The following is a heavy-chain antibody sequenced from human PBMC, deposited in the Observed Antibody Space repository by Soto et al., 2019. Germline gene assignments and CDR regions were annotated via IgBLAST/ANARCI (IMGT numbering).Heavy chain of an antibody. CDR3: ARAGDDSSGYYYNFDY. D-gene: IGHD3-22*01. CDR2: IYYSGST. Sequence: SETLCLTCTVSGGSISSYYWSWIRQPPGKGLEWIGYIYYSGSTNYNPSLKSRVTISVDTSKNQFSLKLSSVTAADTAVYYCARAGDDSSGYYYNFDYCGQGTMVIVSS. CDR1: GGSISSYY. J-gene: IGHJ4*02. V-gene: IGHV4-59*01.